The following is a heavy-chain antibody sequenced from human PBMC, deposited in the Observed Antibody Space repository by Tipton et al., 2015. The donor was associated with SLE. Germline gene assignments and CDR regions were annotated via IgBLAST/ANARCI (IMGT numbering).Heavy chain of an antibody. CDR2: INWKSGGI. D-gene: IGHD3-22*01. V-gene: IGHV3-9*01. J-gene: IGHJ5*02. CDR1: GITVDDHA. Sequence: SLRLSCAASGITVDDHAMHWVRQTPGKGLEWVSGINWKSGGIGYADAVKGRFTISRDNAKNSLYLQMNSLRSEDTALYFCARGIGVASTLRFDPWGQGTLVTVSS. CDR3: ARGIGVASTLRFDP.